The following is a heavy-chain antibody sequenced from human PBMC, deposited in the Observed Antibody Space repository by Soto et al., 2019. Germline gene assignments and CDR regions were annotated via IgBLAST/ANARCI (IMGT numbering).Heavy chain of an antibody. J-gene: IGHJ4*02. V-gene: IGHV1-18*01. CDR1: GYTFTRHG. Sequence: QVQLVQSGGEVKKPGASVKVSCKASGYTFTRHGINWVPQAPGQGLEWLGWINPYNGNTKYAQKVQGRVTMTTDTSTSTAYMDLRSLRSDDTAVYYCARGPTSSRVDYWGQGTLVTVSS. CDR3: ARGPTSSRVDY. D-gene: IGHD2-2*01. CDR2: INPYNGNT.